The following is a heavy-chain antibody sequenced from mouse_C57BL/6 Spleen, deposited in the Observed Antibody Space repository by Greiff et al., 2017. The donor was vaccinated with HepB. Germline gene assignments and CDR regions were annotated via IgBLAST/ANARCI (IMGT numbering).Heavy chain of an antibody. Sequence: EVQRVESGPGLVKPSQSLSLTCSVTGYSITSGYYWNWIRQFPGNKLEWMGYISYDGSNNYNPSLKNRISITRDTSKNQFFLKLNSVTTEDTATYYCASFYGSSYEFAYWGQGTLVTVSA. CDR1: GYSITSGYY. D-gene: IGHD1-1*01. J-gene: IGHJ3*01. CDR3: ASFYGSSYEFAY. V-gene: IGHV3-6*01. CDR2: ISYDGSN.